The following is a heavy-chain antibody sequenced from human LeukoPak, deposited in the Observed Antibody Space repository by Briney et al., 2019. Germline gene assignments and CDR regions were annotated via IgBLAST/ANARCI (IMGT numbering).Heavy chain of an antibody. CDR3: ARGSYSSSLYWFDP. J-gene: IGHJ5*02. CDR2: IYYSGST. D-gene: IGHD6-6*01. CDR1: GGPISSYY. Sequence: SETLSLTCTVSGGPISSYYWSWIRQPPGKGLEWVGYIYYSGSTNYNPSLKSRVTISVDTSKNQFSLKLSSVTAADTAVYYCARGSYSSSLYWFDPWGQGTLVTVSS. V-gene: IGHV4-59*12.